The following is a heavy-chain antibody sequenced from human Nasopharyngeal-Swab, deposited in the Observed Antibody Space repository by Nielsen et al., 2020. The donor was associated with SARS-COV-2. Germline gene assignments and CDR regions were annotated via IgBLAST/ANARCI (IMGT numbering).Heavy chain of an antibody. CDR2: INPSGGST. CDR3: ARGRDYYDSSGYYEGSDYYYGMDV. D-gene: IGHD3-22*01. CDR1: GYTFTGYY. Sequence: ASVKVSCKASGYTFTGYYMHWVRQAPGQGLEWMGIINPSGGSTSYAQKFQGRVTMTRDTSTSTVYMELSSLRSEDTAVYYCARGRDYYDSSGYYEGSDYYYGMDVWGQGTTVTVSS. V-gene: IGHV1-46*01. J-gene: IGHJ6*02.